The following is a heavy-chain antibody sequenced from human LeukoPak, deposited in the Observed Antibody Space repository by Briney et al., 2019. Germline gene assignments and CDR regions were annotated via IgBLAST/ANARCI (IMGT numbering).Heavy chain of an antibody. Sequence: SETLSLTCTVSGGSISSYYWSWIRQPAGKGLEWIGCIYTSGSTNYNPSLKSRVTMSVDTSKNQFSLKLSSVTAADTAVYYCARDGPSMVRGDLSWFDPWGQGTLVTVSS. CDR2: IYTSGST. CDR3: ARDGPSMVRGDLSWFDP. D-gene: IGHD3-10*01. V-gene: IGHV4-4*07. CDR1: GGSISSYY. J-gene: IGHJ5*02.